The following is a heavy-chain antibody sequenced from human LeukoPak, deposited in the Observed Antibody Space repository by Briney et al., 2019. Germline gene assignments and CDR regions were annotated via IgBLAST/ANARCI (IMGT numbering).Heavy chain of an antibody. Sequence: GESLKISCKGSGYSFVSYWIAWVRQMPGKGLEWMGIIYPGDSDTIYSPSYQGQVTISADKSISTAYLQWSSLKASDTAMYYCARRIWGSNHFDYWGQGTLVTVSS. J-gene: IGHJ4*02. CDR1: GYSFVSYW. CDR2: IYPGDSDT. V-gene: IGHV5-51*01. D-gene: IGHD3-16*01. CDR3: ARRIWGSNHFDY.